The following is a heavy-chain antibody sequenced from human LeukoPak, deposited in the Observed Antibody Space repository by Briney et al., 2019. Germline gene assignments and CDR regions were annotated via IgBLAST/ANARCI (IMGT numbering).Heavy chain of an antibody. CDR2: ISGSGGST. J-gene: IGHJ4*02. Sequence: GGSLRLSCAASGFTFSSYAMSWVRRAPGRGLEWVSAISGSGGSTYYADSVKGRFTISRDNSKNTLYLQMNSLRAEDTAVYYCARGRPAVAEFDYWGQGTLVTVSS. D-gene: IGHD6-19*01. V-gene: IGHV3-23*01. CDR1: GFTFSSYA. CDR3: ARGRPAVAEFDY.